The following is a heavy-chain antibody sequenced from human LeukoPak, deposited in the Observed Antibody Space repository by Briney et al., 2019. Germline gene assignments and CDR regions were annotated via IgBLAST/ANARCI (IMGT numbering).Heavy chain of an antibody. D-gene: IGHD4-17*01. CDR3: ARDPYNGYYGDDYYYYMDV. CDR1: GFTFSNYN. Sequence: PGGSLRLSCAASGFTFSNYNMNWVRQTPGKGLEWVSSITRDSIYTFYADSVKGRFTISRDNAKNSLSLQMNSVRAEDTAVYYCARDPYNGYYGDDYYYYMDVGGKGTTVTISS. J-gene: IGHJ6*03. V-gene: IGHV3-21*01. CDR2: ITRDSIYT.